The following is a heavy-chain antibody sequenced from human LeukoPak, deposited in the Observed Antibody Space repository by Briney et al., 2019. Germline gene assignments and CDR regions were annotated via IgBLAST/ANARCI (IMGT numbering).Heavy chain of an antibody. CDR3: AKDATPYY. CDR1: GFTFSSYS. Sequence: GGSLRLSCAASGFTFSSYSMNWVRQAPGKGLEWVSSISSSSSYIYYADSVKGRFTISRDNFKNTVHLQMNSLRAEDTAVYYCAKDATPYYWGQGTLVTVSS. V-gene: IGHV3-21*04. D-gene: IGHD1-26*01. J-gene: IGHJ4*02. CDR2: ISSSSSYI.